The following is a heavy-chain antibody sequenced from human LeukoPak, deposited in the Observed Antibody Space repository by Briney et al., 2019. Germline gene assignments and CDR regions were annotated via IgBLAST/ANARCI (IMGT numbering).Heavy chain of an antibody. CDR2: IYYSGST. CDR1: GGSISSSSYY. CDR3: ARSGDQLRSWFDP. V-gene: IGHV4-39*01. J-gene: IGHJ5*02. D-gene: IGHD2-2*01. Sequence: SETLSLTCTVSGGSISSSSYYWGWIRQPPGKGLEWIGSIYYSGSTYYNPSLKSRVTISVDTSKNQFSLKLSSVTAADTAVYCCARSGDQLRSWFDPWGQGTLVTVSS.